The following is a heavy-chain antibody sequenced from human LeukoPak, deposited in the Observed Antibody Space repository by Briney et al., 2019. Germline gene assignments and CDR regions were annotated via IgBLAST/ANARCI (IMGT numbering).Heavy chain of an antibody. CDR2: INPNSGGT. Sequence: ASVKVSCKASGYTFTGYYMHWVRQAPGQGLEWMGRINPNSGGTSYAQKFQGRVTMTRDTSISTAYMELSRLRSDDTAVYYCARDHIYGDYGGDYWGQGTLVTVSS. D-gene: IGHD4-17*01. CDR1: GYTFTGYY. CDR3: ARDHIYGDYGGDY. V-gene: IGHV1-2*06. J-gene: IGHJ4*02.